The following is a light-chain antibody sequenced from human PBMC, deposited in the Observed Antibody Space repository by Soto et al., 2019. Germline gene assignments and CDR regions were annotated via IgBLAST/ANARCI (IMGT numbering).Light chain of an antibody. CDR1: SSDIGAYNY. Sequence: QSALTQPASVSGSPGQSITISCTGTSSDIGAYNYVSWYQHHPGKAPKLMIFDVSIRPSGVSNRFSGSKSGNTASLTISGLQAEDEAEYYCSSYTTTTTPVFGGGTKVTVL. V-gene: IGLV2-14*03. CDR2: DVS. J-gene: IGLJ2*01. CDR3: SSYTTTTTPV.